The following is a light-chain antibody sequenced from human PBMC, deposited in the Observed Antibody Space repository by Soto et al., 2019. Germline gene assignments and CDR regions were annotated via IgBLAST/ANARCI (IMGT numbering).Light chain of an antibody. Sequence: EIVLTQSPATLSESPGERATLSCRASQSVSSNLAWYQQKPGQAPRLLIYDASNRATGIPARFSGSGSGADFTLTISSLESEDFAVYYCQQRSNWPITFGQGTRLEIK. CDR3: QQRSNWPIT. CDR1: QSVSSN. J-gene: IGKJ5*01. V-gene: IGKV3-11*01. CDR2: DAS.